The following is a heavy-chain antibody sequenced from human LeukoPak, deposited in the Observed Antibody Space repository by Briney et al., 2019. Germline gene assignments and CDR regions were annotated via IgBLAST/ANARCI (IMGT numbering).Heavy chain of an antibody. CDR2: IYTSGST. Sequence: SETLSLTCTVSGGSISSYYWSWIRQPAGKGLEWIGRIYTSGSTNYNPSLKSRVTMSVDTSKNQFSLKLSSVTAADTAVYCCARDTGQRRAYYYYGMDVWGQGTTVTVSS. D-gene: IGHD5-24*01. V-gene: IGHV4-4*07. CDR3: ARDTGQRRAYYYYGMDV. CDR1: GGSISSYY. J-gene: IGHJ6*02.